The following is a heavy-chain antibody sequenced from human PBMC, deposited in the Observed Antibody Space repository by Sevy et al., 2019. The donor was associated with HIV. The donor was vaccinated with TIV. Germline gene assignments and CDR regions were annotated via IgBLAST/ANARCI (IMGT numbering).Heavy chain of an antibody. D-gene: IGHD3-22*01. CDR2: IRSKDYGGAT. J-gene: IGHJ4*02. CDR1: GFTFGDYA. CDR3: TRGYYYDSSGYSDY. Sequence: GGSLRLSCTGSGFTFGDYAMSWFRQAPGMGLEWVGFIRSKDYGGATEYAASVKGRFTISGDDSKSIADLQMNSLKTGDTAVYYCTRGYYYDSSGYSDYWGQGTLVTVSS. V-gene: IGHV3-49*03.